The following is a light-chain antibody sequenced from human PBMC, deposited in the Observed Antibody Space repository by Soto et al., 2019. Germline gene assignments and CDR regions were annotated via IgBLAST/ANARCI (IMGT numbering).Light chain of an antibody. J-gene: IGKJ3*01. CDR2: DAS. V-gene: IGKV3-11*01. Sequence: EIVFTQSPSTLSLSPGERATLSCRASQSVSSYLAWYQQKPGQAPRLLIYDASNRATGIPARFSGSGSGTDFTLTISSLEPEDFAVYYCQQRSNWPFTCGPGTKGEI. CDR1: QSVSSY. CDR3: QQRSNWPFT.